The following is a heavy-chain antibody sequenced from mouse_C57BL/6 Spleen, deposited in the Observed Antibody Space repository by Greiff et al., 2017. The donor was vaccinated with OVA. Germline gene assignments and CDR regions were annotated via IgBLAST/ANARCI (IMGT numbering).Heavy chain of an antibody. D-gene: IGHD1-1*01. CDR2: INPSSGYT. CDR3: AREGDYGKDFDY. J-gene: IGHJ2*01. Sequence: VQLVESGAELARPGASVKMSCKASGYTFTSYTMHWVKQRPGQGLEWIGYINPSSGYTKYNQKFKDKATLTADKSSSTAYMQLSSLTSEDSAVYYCAREGDYGKDFDYWGQGTTLTVSS. V-gene: IGHV1-4*01. CDR1: GYTFTSYT.